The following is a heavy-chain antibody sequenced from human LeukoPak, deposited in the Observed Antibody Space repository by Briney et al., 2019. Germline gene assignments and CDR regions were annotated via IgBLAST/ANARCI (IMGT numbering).Heavy chain of an antibody. D-gene: IGHD6-19*01. CDR1: GGSLSSYY. V-gene: IGHV4-4*07. CDR2: IYTSGST. CDR3: AREEGREEYSSGWYIDY. Sequence: SETLSLTCTVSGGSLSSYYWSWIRQPAGKGLEWIGRIYTSGSTNYNPSLKSRVTMSVDTSKNQFSLKLSSVTAADTAVYNCAREEGREEYSSGWYIDYWGQGTLVTVSS. J-gene: IGHJ4*02.